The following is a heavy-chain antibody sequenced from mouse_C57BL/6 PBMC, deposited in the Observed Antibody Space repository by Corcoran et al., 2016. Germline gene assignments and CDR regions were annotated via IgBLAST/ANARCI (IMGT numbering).Heavy chain of an antibody. CDR3: ARSRIYYDYDHYFDY. CDR2: INPKNGVT. J-gene: IGHJ2*01. V-gene: IGHV1-26*01. CDR1: GYTFTEYY. Sequence: QLPRSRPERVQPVALEKICCKTSGYTFTEYYMNWVKHRHGKSAEWIGDINPKNGVTSYNQKFKGKATLTVDKSSSTAYMELRSLTSEDSAVYYCARSRIYYDYDHYFDYWGQGTTLTVSS. D-gene: IGHD2-4*01.